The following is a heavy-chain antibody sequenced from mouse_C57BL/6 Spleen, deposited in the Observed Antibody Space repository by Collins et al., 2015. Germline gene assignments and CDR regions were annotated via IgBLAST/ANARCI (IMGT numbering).Heavy chain of an antibody. J-gene: IGHJ4*01. D-gene: IGHD2-3*01. CDR2: IYPGDGNA. V-gene: IGHV1-82*01. CDR3: ARIYDGYPYAMDY. CDR1: GYAFSSPW. Sequence: QVQLQQSGPELVKPGASVKISCKASGYAFSSPWMNWVKQRPGKGLEWIGRIYPGDGNANYNGKFKDKATLTADKSSSTAFMQLSSLTSEDSAVYFCARIYDGYPYAMDYWGQGTSVTVSS.